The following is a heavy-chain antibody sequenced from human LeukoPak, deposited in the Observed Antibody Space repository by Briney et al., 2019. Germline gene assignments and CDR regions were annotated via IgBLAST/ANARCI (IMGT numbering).Heavy chain of an antibody. CDR3: AKGLYEYGGNSVSDY. D-gene: IGHD4-23*01. J-gene: IGHJ4*02. Sequence: PGGSLRLSCAASGFTFSSYGMHWVRQTPGKGLEWVTLIRYDGSNKYYADSVKGRFTISRDNSKNTLYLQMSSLRAEDTAVYYCAKGLYEYGGNSVSDYWGQGTLVTVSS. CDR2: IRYDGSNK. CDR1: GFTFSSYG. V-gene: IGHV3-30*02.